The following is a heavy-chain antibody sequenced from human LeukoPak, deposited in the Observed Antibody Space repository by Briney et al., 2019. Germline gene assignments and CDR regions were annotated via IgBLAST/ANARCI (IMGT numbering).Heavy chain of an antibody. CDR1: GGTFSSYA. V-gene: IGHV1-69*04. D-gene: IGHD6-13*01. J-gene: IGHJ5*02. CDR2: IIPIFGIA. Sequence: GASVKVSCKASGGTFSSYAISWVRQAPGQGLEWMGRIIPIFGIANYAQKFQGRVTITADKSTSTAYMELSSLRSEDTAVYYCARDRGIAAAGTRFAPPPDNWSNPGGRETLLTVSS. CDR3: ARDRGIAAAGTRFAPPPDNWSNP.